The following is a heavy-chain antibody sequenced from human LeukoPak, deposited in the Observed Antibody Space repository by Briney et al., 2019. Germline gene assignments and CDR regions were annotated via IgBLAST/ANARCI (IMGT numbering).Heavy chain of an antibody. CDR2: ISSSGTTI. CDR3: AKDGGTPFDH. CDR1: GFTFRTSG. D-gene: IGHD1-26*01. Sequence: GGSLRLSCAASGFTFRTSGRNWVRQAPGKGLEWVSYISSSGTTISYAQSVKGRFTITRDNAQNSLTLHMNTLRADDTAVYYCAKDGGTPFDHWGQGTLVTVSS. J-gene: IGHJ4*02. V-gene: IGHV3-48*01.